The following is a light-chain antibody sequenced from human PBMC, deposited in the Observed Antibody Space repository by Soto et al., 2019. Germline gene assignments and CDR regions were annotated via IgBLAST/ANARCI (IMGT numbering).Light chain of an antibody. CDR1: SNDIGHSDY. CDR2: EVS. Sequence: QSVLTQPPSVSAAPGQKVTISCTGTSNDIGHSDYVSWYQQYPGRAPNLIIYEVSHRPSGLYSRFSGSKSGSTASLTISGLQAEDEADYFCSSYTSGSSTYVFGTGTQLTVL. CDR3: SSYTSGSSTYV. V-gene: IGLV2-14*01. J-gene: IGLJ1*01.